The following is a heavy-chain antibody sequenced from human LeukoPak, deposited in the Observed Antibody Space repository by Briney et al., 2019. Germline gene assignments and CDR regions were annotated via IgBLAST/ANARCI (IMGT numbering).Heavy chain of an antibody. CDR1: GYTFTSYD. D-gene: IGHD3-22*01. CDR3: AREGDYYDSSGYRWKAFDI. V-gene: IGHV1-8*03. J-gene: IGHJ3*02. CDR2: MNPNSGNT. Sequence: ASVKVSCKASGYTFTSYDINWVRQATGQGLEWMGWMNPNSGNTGYAQKFQGRVTITRNTSISTAYMELSSLRSEDTAVYYCAREGDYYDSSGYRWKAFDIWGQGTMVTVSS.